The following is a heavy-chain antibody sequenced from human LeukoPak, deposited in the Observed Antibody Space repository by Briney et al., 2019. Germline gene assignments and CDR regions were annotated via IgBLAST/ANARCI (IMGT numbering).Heavy chain of an antibody. J-gene: IGHJ6*02. CDR1: GLTFSSYW. D-gene: IGHD1-26*01. CDR2: VNPDGSEK. CDR3: ARDQASRPYFYGLDV. V-gene: IGHV3-7*05. Sequence: PGGSLRLSCAASGLTFSSYWMSWVRQAPGKGLEWVAKVNPDGSEKYYVDSVKGRFTISGDNAKNSLSLQMNSLRTEDTAVYYCARDQASRPYFYGLDVWGQGTTVTVSS.